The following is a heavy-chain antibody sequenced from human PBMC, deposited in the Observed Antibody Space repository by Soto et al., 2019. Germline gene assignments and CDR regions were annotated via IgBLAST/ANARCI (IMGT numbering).Heavy chain of an antibody. CDR3: AKNQGVELVPLATVDWFDP. V-gene: IGHV3-23*01. D-gene: IGHD1-26*01. Sequence: GWSLRLSCAASGFIFENFGMSWVRQAPGKGLEWISSISGSGFKKYYADSVKGRFTISRGNSKSTVYLELNNLSAEDTAVYHCAKNQGVELVPLATVDWFDPWGQGSVVTVSS. J-gene: IGHJ5*02. CDR1: GFIFENFG. CDR2: ISGSGFKK.